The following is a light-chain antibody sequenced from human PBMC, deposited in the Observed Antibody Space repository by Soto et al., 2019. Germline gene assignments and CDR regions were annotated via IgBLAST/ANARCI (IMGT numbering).Light chain of an antibody. CDR2: YDS. CDR1: NIGSKS. J-gene: IGLJ1*01. Sequence: SSELTQPPSVSVAPGKPARITCGGNNIGSKSVHWYQQKPGQAPVLVIYYDSDRPSGIPERFSGSNSGNTATLTISRVEAGDEADYYCQVWDSSSDHAVFGTGTKVTVL. CDR3: QVWDSSSDHAV. V-gene: IGLV3-21*04.